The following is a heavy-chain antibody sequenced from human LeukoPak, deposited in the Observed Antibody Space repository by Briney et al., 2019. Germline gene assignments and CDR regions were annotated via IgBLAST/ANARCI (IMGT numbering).Heavy chain of an antibody. Sequence: SQTLSLTCAISGDSVSSNTATWNWIRQSPSRGLEGLGRTYYRSKWLNDYALSVKSRISVNPETSRNQFSLRLNSVTPEDTAVYYCAREPVYSTGWTKNAFDVWGQGTMVTVSS. CDR2: TYYRSKWLN. CDR1: GDSVSSNTAT. CDR3: AREPVYSTGWTKNAFDV. J-gene: IGHJ3*01. V-gene: IGHV6-1*01. D-gene: IGHD6-19*01.